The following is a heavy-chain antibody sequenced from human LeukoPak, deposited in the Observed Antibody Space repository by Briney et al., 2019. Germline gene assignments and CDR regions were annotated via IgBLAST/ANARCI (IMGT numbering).Heavy chain of an antibody. J-gene: IGHJ6*02. V-gene: IGHV3-23*01. CDR3: AKDYYGSGSYYGCLDV. CDR1: GFTFSSYA. CDR2: ISGGGGST. Sequence: GGSLRLSCAASGFTFSSYAMNWVRQPPGKGLEWVSGISGGGGSTYYADSVKGRFTISRDNSKNTLYLQMNSLRAEDTAVYYCAKDYYGSGSYYGCLDVWGQGTTVTVSS. D-gene: IGHD3-10*01.